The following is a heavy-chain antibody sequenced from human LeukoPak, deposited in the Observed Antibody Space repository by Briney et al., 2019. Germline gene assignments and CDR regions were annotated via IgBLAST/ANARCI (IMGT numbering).Heavy chain of an antibody. CDR1: GGFISSSSYY. J-gene: IGHJ5*02. CDR2: IYYSGST. CDR3: ARGRPDGSGSYYKFDP. V-gene: IGHV4-39*01. D-gene: IGHD3-10*01. Sequence: PSETLSLTCTVSGGFISSSSYYWGWIRQPPGKGLEWIGSIYYSGSTYYNPSLKSRVTISVDTSKNQFSLKLSSVTAADTAVYYCARGRPDGSGSYYKFDPWGQGTLVTVSS.